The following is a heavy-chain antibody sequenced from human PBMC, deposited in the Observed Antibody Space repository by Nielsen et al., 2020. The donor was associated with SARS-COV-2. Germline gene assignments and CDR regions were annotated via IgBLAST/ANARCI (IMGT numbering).Heavy chain of an antibody. J-gene: IGHJ6*02. Sequence: WIRQPPGKGLEWVSYISSSSSYTNYADSVKGRFAISRDNAKNSLYLQMNSLRAEDTGVYYCARDPMRLRFLEWLSDGMDVWGQGTTVTVSS. CDR2: ISSSSSYT. V-gene: IGHV3-11*05. CDR3: ARDPMRLRFLEWLSDGMDV. D-gene: IGHD3-3*01.